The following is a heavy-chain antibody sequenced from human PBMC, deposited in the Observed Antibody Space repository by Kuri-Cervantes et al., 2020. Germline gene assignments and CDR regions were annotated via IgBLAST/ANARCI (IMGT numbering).Heavy chain of an antibody. J-gene: IGHJ4*02. D-gene: IGHD4-17*01. CDR2: ISGSGGST. Sequence: GESLKISCAASGFTFSSYAMSWVRQAPGKGLEWVSAISGSGGSTYYADSVKGRFIISRDDSENTAYLQMNSLKTEDTAIYYCTRLPEPTVTTSFDRWGQGTLVTVSS. V-gene: IGHV3-23*01. CDR3: TRLPEPTVTTSFDR. CDR1: GFTFSSYA.